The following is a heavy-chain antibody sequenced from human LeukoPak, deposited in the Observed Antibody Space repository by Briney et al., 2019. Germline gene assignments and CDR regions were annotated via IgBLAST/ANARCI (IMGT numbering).Heavy chain of an antibody. J-gene: IGHJ4*02. CDR1: GGSITAYH. CDR3: ARDIRIVGATLYFDF. Sequence: PSETLSLTCTVSGGSITAYHWSWIRQPPGVGLEWIGNIHSSGSTYYNPSLESRATLLIDTSKNQFSLKLNSVTAADTAVYYCARDIRIVGATLYFDFWGQGTVVTVSS. CDR2: IHSSGST. V-gene: IGHV4-59*01. D-gene: IGHD1-26*01.